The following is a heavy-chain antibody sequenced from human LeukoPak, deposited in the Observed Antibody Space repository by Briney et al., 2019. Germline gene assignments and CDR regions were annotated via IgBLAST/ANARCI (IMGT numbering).Heavy chain of an antibody. Sequence: GGSLRLSCVASGFTFSDYWMAWVRQAPGKGLEWVATMRQDAKSEYYVDSVKGRFTVSRDNAYNSFYLHMNSLRAEDTAVYYCARDRPGYYFDYWGQGTLVTVSS. CDR2: MRQDAKSE. V-gene: IGHV3-7*01. CDR1: GFTFSDYW. CDR3: ARDRPGYYFDY. D-gene: IGHD3-9*01. J-gene: IGHJ4*02.